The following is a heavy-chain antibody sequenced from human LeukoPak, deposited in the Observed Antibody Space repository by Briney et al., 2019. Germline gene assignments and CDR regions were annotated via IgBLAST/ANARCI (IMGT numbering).Heavy chain of an antibody. CDR1: GGTFSSYT. J-gene: IGHJ4*02. D-gene: IGHD4-11*01. Sequence: XVKVSCKASGGTFSSYTISWVRQAPGQGLEWMGRIIPILGIANYAQKFQGRVTITADKSTSTAYMELSSLRSEDTAVYYCARGYSNYVGYFDYWGQGTLVTVSS. CDR2: IIPILGIA. CDR3: ARGYSNYVGYFDY. V-gene: IGHV1-69*02.